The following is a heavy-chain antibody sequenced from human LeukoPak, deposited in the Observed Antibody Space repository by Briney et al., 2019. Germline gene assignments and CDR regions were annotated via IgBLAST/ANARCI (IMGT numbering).Heavy chain of an antibody. CDR2: INPNSGGT. CDR1: GYTFTSYG. CDR3: ARSSSYFYMDV. J-gene: IGHJ6*03. V-gene: IGHV1-2*02. Sequence: ASVKVSCKASGYTFTSYGISWVRQAPGQGLEWMGWINPNSGGTKYAQKFQGRVTATRDTSISTAYMELSRLRSDDTAVYYCARSSSYFYMDVWGKGTTVTVSS.